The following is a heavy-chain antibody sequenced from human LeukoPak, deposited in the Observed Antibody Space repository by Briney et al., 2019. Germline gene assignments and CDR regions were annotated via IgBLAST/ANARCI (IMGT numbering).Heavy chain of an antibody. J-gene: IGHJ6*02. CDR3: ARDLSYYDFWSGSGNYYYYGMDV. V-gene: IGHV4-4*07. D-gene: IGHD3-3*01. CDR2: IYTSGST. Sequence: SETLSLTCTVSGGSISSYYWSWIRQPAGKGLEWIGRIYTSGSTNYNPSLKSRATMSVDTSKNQFSLKLSSVTAADTAVYYCARDLSYYDFWSGSGNYYYYGMDVWGQGTTVTVSS. CDR1: GGSISSYY.